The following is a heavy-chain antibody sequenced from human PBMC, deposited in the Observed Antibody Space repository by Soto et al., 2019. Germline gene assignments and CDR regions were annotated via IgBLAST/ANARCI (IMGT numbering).Heavy chain of an antibody. CDR2: IYYTGTT. V-gene: IGHV4-31*03. J-gene: IGHJ6*02. CDR1: GGSISSGANY. CDR3: ARDAYNPDSSSRGGYYYYDMDV. D-gene: IGHD6-6*01. Sequence: SETLSLTCTVSGGSISSGANYWSWIRQHPGKGLEWIGYIYYTGTTYYSPSLKSRLTISLDTSKNQFSLRLTSVTAADTAVYYCARDAYNPDSSSRGGYYYYDMDVWGQGTTVTVSS.